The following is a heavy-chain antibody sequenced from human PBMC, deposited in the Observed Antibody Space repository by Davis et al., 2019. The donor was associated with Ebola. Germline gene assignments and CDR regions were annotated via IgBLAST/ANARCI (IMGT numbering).Heavy chain of an antibody. J-gene: IGHJ5*02. V-gene: IGHV3-33*06. Sequence: GESLKISCAASGFTFSSYGMHWVRQAPGKGLEWVAVIWYDGSNKYYADSVKGRFTISRDNSKNTLYLQMNSLRAEDTAVYYCAKDPQKYQLPTQSWFDPWGQGTLVTVSS. CDR3: AKDPQKYQLPTQSWFDP. D-gene: IGHD2-2*01. CDR1: GFTFSSYG. CDR2: IWYDGSNK.